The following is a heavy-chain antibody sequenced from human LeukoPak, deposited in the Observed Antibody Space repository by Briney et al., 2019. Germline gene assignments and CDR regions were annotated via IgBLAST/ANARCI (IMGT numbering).Heavy chain of an antibody. CDR1: GGSISSGGYS. V-gene: IGHV4-30-2*01. CDR3: ARDRSYDSSGLDY. J-gene: IGHJ4*02. CDR2: IYHSGST. D-gene: IGHD3-22*01. Sequence: SQTLSLTCAVSGGSISSGGYSWSWIRQPPGKGLEWIGYIYHSGSTYYNPSLKSRVTISVDRSKNQSSLKLSSVTAADTAVYYCARDRSYDSSGLDYWGQGTLVIVSS.